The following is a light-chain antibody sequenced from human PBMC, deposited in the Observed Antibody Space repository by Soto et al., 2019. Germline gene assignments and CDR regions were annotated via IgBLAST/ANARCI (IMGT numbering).Light chain of an antibody. Sequence: EIVLTQSPGSLSLSPGERATLSCRASQSVDSSFFAWYQQKPGQAPRLLIYGASNRATGIPDRFSGSGSGQDFTLTISRLEPEDFAVYYCQQYVSSVTFGQGTKVEIK. CDR2: GAS. CDR3: QQYVSSVT. J-gene: IGKJ1*01. V-gene: IGKV3-20*01. CDR1: QSVDSSF.